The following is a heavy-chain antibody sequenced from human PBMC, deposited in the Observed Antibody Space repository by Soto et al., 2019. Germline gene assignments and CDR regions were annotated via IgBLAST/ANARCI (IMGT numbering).Heavy chain of an antibody. V-gene: IGHV1-18*01. CDR2: ISGYNGDT. CDR1: GYSFTTYG. D-gene: IGHD6-6*01. CDR3: ARDRPTSSIRARDYYYAMDV. J-gene: IGHJ6*02. Sequence: ASVKVSCKASGYSFTTYGISWVRQAPGQGLEWMGWISGYNGDTNNAQKFQDRVTMTIDRSTTTAYLELRSLTSDDTAVYYCARDRPTSSIRARDYYYAMDVWG.